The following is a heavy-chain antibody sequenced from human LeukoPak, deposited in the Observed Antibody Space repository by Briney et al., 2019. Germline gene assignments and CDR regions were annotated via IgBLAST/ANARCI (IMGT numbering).Heavy chain of an antibody. J-gene: IGHJ3*02. CDR2: IYYSGST. D-gene: IGHD6-19*01. Sequence: SETLSLTCTVSGGSISSGGYYWSWIRQHPGKGLEWIGYIYYSGSTYYNPSLKSRVTISVDTSMNQFSLKLSSVTAADTAVYYCARDIAVAGTRDAPDAFDIWGQGTMVTVSS. V-gene: IGHV4-31*03. CDR1: GGSISSGGYY. CDR3: ARDIAVAGTRDAPDAFDI.